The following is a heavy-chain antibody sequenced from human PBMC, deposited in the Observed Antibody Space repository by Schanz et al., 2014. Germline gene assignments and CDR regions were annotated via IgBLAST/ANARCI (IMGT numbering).Heavy chain of an antibody. D-gene: IGHD6-13*01. CDR2: IIPILGIA. CDR1: GGTFNSYT. V-gene: IGHV1-69*02. Sequence: QVQLVQSGAEVKKPGSSMKVSCKASGGTFNSYTINWVRQAPGQGLEWMGRIIPILGIANYAQKFQGRVTNTADKSTFTAYMDVSSLRSEDTAVYYCASSGAGYSSSWDFDYWGQGTLVTVSS. J-gene: IGHJ4*02. CDR3: ASSGAGYSSSWDFDY.